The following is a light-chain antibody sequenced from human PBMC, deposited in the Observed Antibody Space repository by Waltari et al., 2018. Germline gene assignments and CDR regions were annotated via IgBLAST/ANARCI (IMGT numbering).Light chain of an antibody. CDR1: QTVLYSSNNKDY. CDR3: QQYYSIPYT. Sequence: DIVMTQSPDSLAVSLGARATIDCKSNQTVLYSSNNKDYLAWYQQKPGQPPKQVFYWSSTRESGVPDRFSASGSGTDFTLTISSLQAEDVAVYYCQQYYSIPYTFGQGTKLEIK. J-gene: IGKJ2*01. V-gene: IGKV4-1*01. CDR2: WSS.